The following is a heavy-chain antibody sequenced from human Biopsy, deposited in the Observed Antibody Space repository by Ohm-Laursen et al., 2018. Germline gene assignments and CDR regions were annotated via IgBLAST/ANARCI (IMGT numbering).Heavy chain of an antibody. CDR2: IIPILRTT. Sequence: SVKVSCKVSGYTLNELSMHWVRQAPGQGLEWMGRIIPILRTTTYAPKFQGRVTFTADKSSSTAYLELSSLTSEDTAMFYCAREAIGYQLPCDDWGQGTLVTVSS. J-gene: IGHJ4*02. D-gene: IGHD2-15*01. V-gene: IGHV1-69*08. CDR3: AREAIGYQLPCDD. CDR1: GYTLNELS.